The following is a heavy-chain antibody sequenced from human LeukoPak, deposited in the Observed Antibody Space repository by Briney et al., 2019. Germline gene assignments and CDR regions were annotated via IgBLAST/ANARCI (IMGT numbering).Heavy chain of an antibody. CDR1: GGSFSGYY. D-gene: IGHD2-15*01. Sequence: ASETLSLTCAVYGGSFSGYYWSWIRQPPGKGLEWIGEINHSGITNYNPSLKSRVTISVDPSKNQFSLKLSSVTAADTAVYYCARHGVIAVRIVVVVAATRGAFDIWGQGTMVTVSS. CDR2: INHSGIT. V-gene: IGHV4-34*01. J-gene: IGHJ3*02. CDR3: ARHGVIAVRIVVVVAATRGAFDI.